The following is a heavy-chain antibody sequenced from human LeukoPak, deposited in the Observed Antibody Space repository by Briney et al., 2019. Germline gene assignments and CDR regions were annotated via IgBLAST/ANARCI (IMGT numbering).Heavy chain of an antibody. J-gene: IGHJ4*02. CDR2: ITQSVNT. D-gene: IGHD1-26*01. Sequence: SETLSLTCGVYGGSLSDYSWSWIRQPPGKGLEFIGEITQSVNTNYNPSLKSRVTISVDMSKNQVSLRLSSVTAVDPAVYYCARQGGSYYAIDDWGQGTLVTVSS. CDR1: GGSLSDYS. V-gene: IGHV4-34*01. CDR3: ARQGGSYYAIDD.